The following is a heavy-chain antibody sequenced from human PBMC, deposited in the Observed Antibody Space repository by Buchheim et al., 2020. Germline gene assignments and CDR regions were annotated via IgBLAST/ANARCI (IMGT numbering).Heavy chain of an antibody. J-gene: IGHJ4*02. CDR3: AKMNPISAFDY. CDR2: ISYDGSNK. D-gene: IGHD2-21*01. CDR1: GFTFSSYG. V-gene: IGHV3-30*18. Sequence: VQVVESGGGVVQPGRSLRLSCAASGFTFSSYGMHWVRQAPGKGLEWVAVISYDGSNKYYADSVKGRFTISRDNSKNTLYLQMNSLRAEDTAVYYCAKMNPISAFDYWGQGTL.